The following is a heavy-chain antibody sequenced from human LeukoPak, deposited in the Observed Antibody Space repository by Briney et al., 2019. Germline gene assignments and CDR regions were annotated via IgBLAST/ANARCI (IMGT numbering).Heavy chain of an antibody. J-gene: IGHJ4*02. CDR3: ARGEPEQQTIDH. D-gene: IGHD6-13*01. CDR2: ISSSGSTI. V-gene: IGHV3-48*03. Sequence: GGSLRLSCAASGFTFSSYEMNWVRQAPGKGLEWVSYISSSGSTIYYADSVKGRFTISRDNAKNSLYLQMNSLRAEDTAVYYCARGEPEQQTIDHWGQGTLVTVSS. CDR1: GFTFSSYE.